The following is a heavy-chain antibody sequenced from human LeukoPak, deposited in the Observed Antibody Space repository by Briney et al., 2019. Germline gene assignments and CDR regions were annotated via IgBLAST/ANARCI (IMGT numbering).Heavy chain of an antibody. D-gene: IGHD6-13*01. J-gene: IGHJ4*02. CDR1: GFTFSSYW. CDR3: ARDFTAAVGTYDY. Sequence: PGGSLRLSCAASGFTFSSYWMSWVRQAPGKGLEWVSFISSSSSYIYYADSVKGRFTISRDNAKTSVYLQMNSLRAEDTAVYYCARDFTAAVGTYDYWGQGTLVTVSS. V-gene: IGHV3-21*01. CDR2: ISSSSSYI.